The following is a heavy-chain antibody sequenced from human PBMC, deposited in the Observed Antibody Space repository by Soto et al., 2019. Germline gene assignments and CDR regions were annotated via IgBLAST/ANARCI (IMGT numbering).Heavy chain of an antibody. CDR3: ARVNAGTDAHYYYGMDV. Sequence: EVQLVESGGGLVKPGGSLRLSCAASGFTFSSYSMNWVRQAPGKGLEWVSSISSSSSYIYDADSVKGRFTISRDNAKNSLYLQMNSLRAEDTAVYYCARVNAGTDAHYYYGMDVWGQGTTVTVS. CDR2: ISSSSSYI. J-gene: IGHJ6*02. CDR1: GFTFSSYS. D-gene: IGHD1-7*01. V-gene: IGHV3-21*01.